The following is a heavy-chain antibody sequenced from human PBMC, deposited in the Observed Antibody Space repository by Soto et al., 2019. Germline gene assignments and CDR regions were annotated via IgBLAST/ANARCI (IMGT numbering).Heavy chain of an antibody. Sequence: SETLSLTCTVSGGSISSYYWSWIRQPPGKGLEWIGYIYYSGSTNYNPSLKSRVTISVDTSKNQFSLKLSSVTAADTAVYYCARLRYSSSSDFDYWGQGTLVTVSS. D-gene: IGHD6-6*01. CDR3: ARLRYSSSSDFDY. CDR1: GGSISSYY. V-gene: IGHV4-59*08. CDR2: IYYSGST. J-gene: IGHJ4*02.